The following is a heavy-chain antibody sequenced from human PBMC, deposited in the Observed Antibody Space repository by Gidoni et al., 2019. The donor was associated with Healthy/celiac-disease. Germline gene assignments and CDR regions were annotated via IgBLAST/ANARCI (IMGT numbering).Heavy chain of an antibody. J-gene: IGHJ4*02. V-gene: IGHV4-4*07. CDR1: GGSISSYY. CDR3: ARGGTHFDFDDFDY. Sequence: QVQLQESGPGLVKPSETLSLTCTVPGGSISSYYWSWSRQPAGKGLEWIGRIYTSGSTNYNPSLKSRVTMSVDTSKNQFSLKLSSVTAADTAVYYCARGGTHFDFDDFDYWGQGTLVTVSS. D-gene: IGHD3-9*01. CDR2: IYTSGST.